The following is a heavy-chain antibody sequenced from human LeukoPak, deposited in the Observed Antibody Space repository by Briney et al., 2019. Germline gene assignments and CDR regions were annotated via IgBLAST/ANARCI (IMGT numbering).Heavy chain of an antibody. CDR2: IYYSGST. V-gene: IGHV4-59*01. J-gene: IGHJ3*02. CDR1: GGSISSYY. Sequence: ASETLSLTCTVSGGSISSYYWSWIRQPPGKGLEWIGYIYYSGSTNYNPSLKSRVTISVDTSKNQFSLKLSSVTAADTAVYYCARGGPPLLRYFDGLGGTGGFDIWGQGTMVTVSS. CDR3: ARGGPPLLRYFDGLGGTGGFDI. D-gene: IGHD3-9*01.